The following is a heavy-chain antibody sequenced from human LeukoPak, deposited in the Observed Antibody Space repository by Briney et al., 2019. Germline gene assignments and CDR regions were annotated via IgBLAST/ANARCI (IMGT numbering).Heavy chain of an antibody. CDR1: GFAFSNFA. V-gene: IGHV3-23*01. CDR2: MSGSGDGT. CDR3: ARDRIYYGMDV. Sequence: GGSLRLSCAASGFAFSNFAMSWVRQAPGEGLEWVSAMSGSGDGTYYADSVKGRFTISRDNSKNTLYLQMNSLRAEDTAVYYCARDRIYYGMDVWGQGTTVTVSS. J-gene: IGHJ6*02.